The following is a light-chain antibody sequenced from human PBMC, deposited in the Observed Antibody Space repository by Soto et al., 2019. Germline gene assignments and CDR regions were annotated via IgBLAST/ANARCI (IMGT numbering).Light chain of an antibody. J-gene: IGKJ1*01. CDR3: LQDYSYPHT. CDR1: QGIRND. Sequence: AIHMTQSLSSLSASVGDRVTITCRASQGIRNDLSWYQQKPGKAPKLLIYAASSLQSGVPSRFSGSGTGTDFTLTISSLQPEDFATYYCLQDYSYPHTFGQGTKVDIK. CDR2: AAS. V-gene: IGKV1-6*01.